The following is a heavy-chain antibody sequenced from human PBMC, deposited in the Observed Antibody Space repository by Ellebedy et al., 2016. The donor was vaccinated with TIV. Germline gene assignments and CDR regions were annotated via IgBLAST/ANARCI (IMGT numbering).Heavy chain of an antibody. J-gene: IGHJ5*02. Sequence: SETLSLXCTVSGGSINTFYWNWIRQPAGKGLEWIGRVYSSGATNYNPSLRSRVTMSIDTSKSQFSLKLRSVTAADTAVYYCATQGGRLPGYSWFDPWGQGTLVTVSS. CDR1: GGSINTFY. V-gene: IGHV4-4*07. CDR2: VYSSGAT. CDR3: ATQGGRLPGYSWFDP. D-gene: IGHD5-18*01.